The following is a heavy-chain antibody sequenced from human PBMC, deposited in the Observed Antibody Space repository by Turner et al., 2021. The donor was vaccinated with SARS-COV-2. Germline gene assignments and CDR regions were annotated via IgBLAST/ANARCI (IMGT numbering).Heavy chain of an antibody. J-gene: IGHJ6*02. D-gene: IGHD6-13*01. CDR2: ISSSRSYI. CDR1: GFTLSSYG. Sequence: EVQLVESGGGLVKPGGSLRLPCAASGFTLSSYGMNWVRQAPGKGLEWVSSISSSRSYIYYADSVKGRFTISRDNAKNSLYLQMNSLRAEDTAVYYCASIAAADPKYYHYYGMDVWGQGTTVTVSS. CDR3: ASIAAADPKYYHYYGMDV. V-gene: IGHV3-21*01.